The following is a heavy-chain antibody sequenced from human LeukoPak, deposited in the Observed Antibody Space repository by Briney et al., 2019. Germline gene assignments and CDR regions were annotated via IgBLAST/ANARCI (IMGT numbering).Heavy chain of an antibody. J-gene: IGHJ4*02. CDR3: AREFSSGLIIDY. CDR1: GFTFSDFY. CDR2: ISGSSSYT. D-gene: IGHD3-22*01. Sequence: PGGSLRLSCAASGFTFSDFYMNWIRQAPGKGLEWVSYISGSSSYTNYVDSVKGRFTIPRDNAKKSLYLQMNSLRAEDTAVYYCAREFSSGLIIDYLGQGTLVTVSS. V-gene: IGHV3-11*06.